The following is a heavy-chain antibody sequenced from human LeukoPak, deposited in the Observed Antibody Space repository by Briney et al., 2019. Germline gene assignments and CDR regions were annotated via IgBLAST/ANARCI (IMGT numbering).Heavy chain of an antibody. V-gene: IGHV3-23*01. CDR1: GFTFSSYA. CDR2: INGGGGST. CDR3: AKVMGSWLNHDAFDI. Sequence: GGSLRLSCAASGFTFSSYAMSWVRQAPGKGLEWVSGINGGGGSTYYADSVKGRFTISRDNSKNTLYLQMNSLRAEGTAVYYCAKVMGSWLNHDAFDIWGQGTMVTVSS. D-gene: IGHD3-10*01. J-gene: IGHJ3*02.